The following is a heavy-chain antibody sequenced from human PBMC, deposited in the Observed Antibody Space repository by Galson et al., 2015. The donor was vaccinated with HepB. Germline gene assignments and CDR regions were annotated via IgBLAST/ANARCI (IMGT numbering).Heavy chain of an antibody. CDR1: GFPFTNYA. V-gene: IGHV3-23*01. CDR3: AKGPTAVGFSFDY. J-gene: IGHJ4*02. CDR2: IVGSGGSA. D-gene: IGHD1-26*01. Sequence: SLRLSCAASGFPFTNYAMAWVRQAPGKGLEWVSAIVGSGGSAEYADSVEGRFTISKDISKNILYLQMNSLRAEDTAVYFCAKGPTAVGFSFDYWGQGVLVTVSS.